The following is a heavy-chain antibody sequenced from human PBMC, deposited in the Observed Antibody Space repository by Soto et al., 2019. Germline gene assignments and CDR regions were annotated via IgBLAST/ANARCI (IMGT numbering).Heavy chain of an antibody. D-gene: IGHD2-21*01. CDR2: ISGSGGST. Sequence: GGSLRLSCAASGFTFSSYAMSWVRQSPGKGLEWVSAISGSGGSTYYADSVKGRFTISRDNSKNTLSLQMNSLRPEDTAVYYCARFRSERPFDYWGQGTLVTVSS. CDR3: ARFRSERPFDY. J-gene: IGHJ4*02. V-gene: IGHV3-23*01. CDR1: GFTFSSYA.